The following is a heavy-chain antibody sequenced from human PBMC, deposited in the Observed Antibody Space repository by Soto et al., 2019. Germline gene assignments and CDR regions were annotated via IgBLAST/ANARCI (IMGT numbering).Heavy chain of an antibody. CDR3: AREGGLRYFDWSSNYFDY. CDR2: IYHSGST. CDR1: GYSISSGYY. D-gene: IGHD3-9*01. Sequence: SETLSLTCAVSGYSISSGYYWGWIRQPPGKGLEWIGSIYHSGSTYYNPSLKSRVTISVDTSKNQFSLKLSSVTAADTAVYYRAREGGLRYFDWSSNYFDYWGQGTLVTVSS. J-gene: IGHJ4*02. V-gene: IGHV4-38-2*02.